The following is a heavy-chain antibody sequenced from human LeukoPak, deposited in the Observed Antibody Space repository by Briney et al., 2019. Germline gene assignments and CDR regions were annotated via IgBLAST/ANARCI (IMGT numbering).Heavy chain of an antibody. J-gene: IGHJ4*02. V-gene: IGHV3-20*04. CDR3: ARRTEVYYDSSSYYSY. CDR2: PNWNGGST. Sequence: PGGSLRLSCVASGFTFDDYGMGWVRQVPGKGLEWVSGPNWNGGSTGYADSVKGRFTISRDNAKNSLYLQMNSLRAEDTAFYYCARRTEVYYDSSSYYSYWGQGTLVTVSS. CDR1: GFTFDDYG. D-gene: IGHD3-22*01.